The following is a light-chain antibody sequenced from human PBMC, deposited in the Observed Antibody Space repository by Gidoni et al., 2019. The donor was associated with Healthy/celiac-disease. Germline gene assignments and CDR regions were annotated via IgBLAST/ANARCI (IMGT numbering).Light chain of an antibody. Sequence: VTITCRASQSISSYLNWYQQKPGKAPKLLIYAASSLQSGVPSRFSGSGSGTDFTLTISSLQPEDFATYYCQQSYSTPFTFGPGTKVDIK. CDR2: AAS. J-gene: IGKJ3*01. CDR3: QQSYSTPFT. CDR1: QSISSY. V-gene: IGKV1-39*01.